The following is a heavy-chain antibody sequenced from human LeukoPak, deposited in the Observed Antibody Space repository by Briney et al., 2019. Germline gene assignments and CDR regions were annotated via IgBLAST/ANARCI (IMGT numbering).Heavy chain of an antibody. CDR2: ITGDGSST. D-gene: IGHD6-13*01. CDR1: EFTFSNYW. CDR3: ARWAQQRHFDY. Sequence: GGSLRLSCAASEFTFSNYWMHWVRQAPGKGLVWVSWITGDGSSTRYADSVKGRFTISRDNAKNTLYLQVNSLRAEDTAVYYCARWAQQRHFDYWGQGILVTVSS. V-gene: IGHV3-74*01. J-gene: IGHJ4*02.